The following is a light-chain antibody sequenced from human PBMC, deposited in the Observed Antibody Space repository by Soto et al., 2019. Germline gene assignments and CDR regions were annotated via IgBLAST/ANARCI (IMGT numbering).Light chain of an antibody. J-gene: IGKJ4*01. V-gene: IGKV3-11*01. CDR3: QQRSNWPPLT. Sequence: EXXXTQSPATLSLSPGERATLSCRASQSVSSYLAWYQQKPGQAPRLLIYDASNRATGIPARFSGSGSGTDFTLTISSLEPEDFAVYYCQQRSNWPPLTFGGGTKVEIK. CDR2: DAS. CDR1: QSVSSY.